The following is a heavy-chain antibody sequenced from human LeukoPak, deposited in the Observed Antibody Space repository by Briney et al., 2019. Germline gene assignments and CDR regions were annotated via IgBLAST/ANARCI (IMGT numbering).Heavy chain of an antibody. D-gene: IGHD6-13*01. Sequence: PGGSLRLSCAASGFTFSSYGMHWVRQAPGKGLEWVAVISYDGSNKYYADSVKGRFTISRDNSKNTLYLQMNSLRAEDTAVYYCAKDRNSGYSSSWYLDYWGQGTLVTVSS. V-gene: IGHV3-30*18. CDR1: GFTFSSYG. J-gene: IGHJ4*02. CDR3: AKDRNSGYSSSWYLDY. CDR2: ISYDGSNK.